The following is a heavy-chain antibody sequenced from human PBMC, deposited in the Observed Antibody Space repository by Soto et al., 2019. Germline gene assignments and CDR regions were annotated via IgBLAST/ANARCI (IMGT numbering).Heavy chain of an antibody. CDR3: ARGPGAYGDYEDAFDI. CDR2: IIPIFGTA. V-gene: IGHV1-69*01. Sequence: QVQLVQSGAEVKKPGSSVKVSCKASGGTFSSYAISWVRQAPGQGLEWMGGIIPIFGTANYAQKFQGRVTITADESTSTAYMELGSLRSEDTAVYYCARGPGAYGDYEDAFDIWGQGTMVTVSS. J-gene: IGHJ3*02. CDR1: GGTFSSYA. D-gene: IGHD4-17*01.